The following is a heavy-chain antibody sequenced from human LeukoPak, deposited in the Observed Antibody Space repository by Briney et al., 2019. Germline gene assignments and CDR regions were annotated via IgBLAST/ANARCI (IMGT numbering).Heavy chain of an antibody. V-gene: IGHV3-74*01. CDR3: AREGYYDILTGYYYYYYYMDV. CDR2: INTDGSIT. J-gene: IGHJ6*03. CDR1: GFTFSNYW. D-gene: IGHD3-9*01. Sequence: GGSLRLSCAASGFTFSNYWMHWVRQGPGKGLVWVSHINTDGSITNYADSVKGRFTISRDNSKNTLYLQMNSLRAEDTAVYYCAREGYYDILTGYYYYYYYMDVWGKGTTVTVSS.